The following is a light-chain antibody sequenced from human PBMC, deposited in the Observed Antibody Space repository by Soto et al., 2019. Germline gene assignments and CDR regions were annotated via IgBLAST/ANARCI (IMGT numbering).Light chain of an antibody. V-gene: IGKV1-5*01. CDR3: QQSNSYLYT. J-gene: IGKJ2*01. Sequence: DIQMTQSPSTLSASVGDRVTITCRASQSISSWLAWYQQKPGKAPKLLIYDASSLESGVPSRFSGSGSGTEFTLTISSLQPDDFATYYCQQSNSYLYTFGQGTKLDIK. CDR1: QSISSW. CDR2: DAS.